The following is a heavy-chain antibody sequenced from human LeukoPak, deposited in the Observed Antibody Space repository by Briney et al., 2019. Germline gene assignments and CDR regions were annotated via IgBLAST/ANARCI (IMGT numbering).Heavy chain of an antibody. V-gene: IGHV3-48*04. CDR3: ARDYYDSSGYYLGSY. CDR2: ISSGSSTI. CDR1: GFTFSSYN. Sequence: GGSLRLSCAASGFTFSSYNMNWVRQAPGKGLEWISYISSGSSTIYYADSVKGRFTISRDNAKNSLYLQMNSLRADDTAVYFCARDYYDSSGYYLGSYWGQGTLVTVPS. J-gene: IGHJ4*02. D-gene: IGHD3-22*01.